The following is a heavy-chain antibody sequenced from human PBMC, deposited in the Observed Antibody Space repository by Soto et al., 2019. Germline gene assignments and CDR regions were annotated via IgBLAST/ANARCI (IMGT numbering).Heavy chain of an antibody. Sequence: PGGSLRLSCAASGFTFSSYGMHWVRQAPGKGLEWVAVIWYDGSNKYYADSVKGRFTISRDNSKNTLYLQMNSLRAEDTAVYYCAREDLGTTIGYYYYYYGMDVWGQGTTVTVSS. CDR2: IWYDGSNK. J-gene: IGHJ6*02. V-gene: IGHV3-33*01. D-gene: IGHD1-7*01. CDR3: AREDLGTTIGYYYYYYGMDV. CDR1: GFTFSSYG.